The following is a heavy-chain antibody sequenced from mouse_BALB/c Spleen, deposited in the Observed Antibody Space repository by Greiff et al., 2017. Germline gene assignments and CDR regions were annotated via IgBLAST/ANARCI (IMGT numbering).Heavy chain of an antibody. CDR2: INPSTGYT. J-gene: IGHJ4*01. V-gene: IGHV1-7*01. CDR3: ARGRSYYAMDY. Sequence: VQLQQSGAELAKPGASVTMSCKASGYTFTSYWMHWVKQRPGQGLEWIGYINPSTGYTEYNQKFKDKATLTADKSSSTAYMQLSSLTSEDAAVYYCARGRSYYAMDYWGQGTSVTVSS. CDR1: GYTFTSYW.